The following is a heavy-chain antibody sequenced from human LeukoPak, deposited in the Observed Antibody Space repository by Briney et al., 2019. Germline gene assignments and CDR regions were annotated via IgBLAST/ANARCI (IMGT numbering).Heavy chain of an antibody. CDR2: IYYSGST. CDR3: ARRVPNNSSWYELFDY. CDR1: GGSISSTSYY. Sequence: SETLSLTCTVSGGSISSTSYYWGWIRQPPGKGLEWIGSIYYSGSTYYNPSLKSRVTISVDTSKNQFSLKLSSVTAADTAVYYCARRVPNNSSWYELFDYWGQGTLVAVSS. D-gene: IGHD6-13*01. V-gene: IGHV4-39*01. J-gene: IGHJ4*02.